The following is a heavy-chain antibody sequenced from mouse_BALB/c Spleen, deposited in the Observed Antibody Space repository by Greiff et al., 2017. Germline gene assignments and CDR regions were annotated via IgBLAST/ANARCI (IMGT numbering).Heavy chain of an antibody. J-gene: IGHJ4*01. Sequence: EVQLVESGGGLVQPGGSLKLSCAASGFTFSSYGMSWVRQTPDKRLELVATINSNGGSTYYPDSVKGRFTISRDNAKNTLYLQMSSLKSEDTAMYYCAREGMIFYAMDYWGQGTSVTVSS. D-gene: IGHD2-4*01. CDR2: INSNGGST. CDR3: AREGMIFYAMDY. V-gene: IGHV5-6-3*01. CDR1: GFTFSSYG.